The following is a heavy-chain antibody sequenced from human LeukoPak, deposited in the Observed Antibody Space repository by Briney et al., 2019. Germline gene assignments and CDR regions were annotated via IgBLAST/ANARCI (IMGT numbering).Heavy chain of an antibody. CDR2: ISYDGSNK. D-gene: IGHD1-1*01. CDR3: AKTGTTWGEGNFDY. J-gene: IGHJ4*02. CDR1: GFTFSSYG. V-gene: IGHV3-30*18. Sequence: PGRSLRLSCAASGFTFSSYGMHWVRQAPGKGLEWVAVISYDGSNKYYADSVKGRFTISRDNSKNTLYLQMNSLRAEDTAVYYCAKTGTTWGEGNFDYWGQGPLVTVSS.